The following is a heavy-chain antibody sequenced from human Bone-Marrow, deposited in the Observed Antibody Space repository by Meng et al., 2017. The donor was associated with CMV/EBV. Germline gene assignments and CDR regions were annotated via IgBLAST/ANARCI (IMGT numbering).Heavy chain of an antibody. CDR1: GYTFTGYY. CDR3: ARVDPYGGNPYYYYGMDV. V-gene: IGHV1-2*02. J-gene: IGHJ6*02. Sequence: ASVKVSCKASGYTFTGYYMHWVRQAPGQGLEWMGWINPNSGGTNYAQKFQGRVTMTRDTSISTAYMELSRLRSDDTAVYYCARVDPYGGNPYYYYGMDVWGQGTTVTFSS. CDR2: INPNSGGT. D-gene: IGHD4/OR15-4a*01.